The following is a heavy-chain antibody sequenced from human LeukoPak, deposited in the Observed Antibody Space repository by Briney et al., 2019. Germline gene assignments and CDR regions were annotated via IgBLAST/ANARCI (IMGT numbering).Heavy chain of an antibody. D-gene: IGHD6-13*01. V-gene: IGHV4-59*01. J-gene: IGHJ4*02. CDR2: IYYSGST. Sequence: ASETLSLTCTVSGGSISSYYWSWIRQPPGKGLEWIGYIYYSGSTNYNPSLKSRVTISVDTSKNQFSLKLSSVTAADTAVYYCARVDSGSWSLDYWGQGTLVTVSS. CDR3: ARVDSGSWSLDY. CDR1: GGSISSYY.